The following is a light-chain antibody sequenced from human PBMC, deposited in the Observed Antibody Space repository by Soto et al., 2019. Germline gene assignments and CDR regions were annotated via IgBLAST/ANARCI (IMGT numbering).Light chain of an antibody. J-gene: IGKJ1*01. CDR3: HQYDTAPRT. CDR2: ATS. V-gene: IGKV3-20*01. Sequence: DIVLTQSPGTLSLPPGGRATLSCRASQNIISNHLAWFQQRRGQAPRLLIYATSRRVTGLPDRFSGSGSGTDFTLIINTLEPEDSAVYYCHQYDTAPRTFGQGTRVEI. CDR1: QNIISNH.